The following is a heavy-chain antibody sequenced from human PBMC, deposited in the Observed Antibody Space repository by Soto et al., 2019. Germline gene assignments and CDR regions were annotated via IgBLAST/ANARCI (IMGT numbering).Heavy chain of an antibody. CDR1: GFTFSGSA. V-gene: IGHV3-73*01. D-gene: IGHD5-18*01. J-gene: IGHJ3*02. CDR2: IRSKANSYAT. CDR3: ARDWSYSYGSDAFDI. Sequence: GGSLRLSCAASGFTFSGSAMHWVRQASGKGLEWVGRIRSKANSYATAYAASVKGRFTISRDDSKNTLYLQMNSLRAEDTAVYYCARDWSYSYGSDAFDIWGQGTMVTVSS.